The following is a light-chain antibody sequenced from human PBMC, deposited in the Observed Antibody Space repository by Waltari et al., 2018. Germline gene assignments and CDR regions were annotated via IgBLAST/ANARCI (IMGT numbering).Light chain of an antibody. Sequence: EIVLTQSPDTLSLSPGARATLSCRASQSVTRSYLAWYQQKPGRAPRLLIYGASNRATGIPDRFSGRGSGTEFTLTIRGLEPEDSAQYFCQQYGSSRYTFGQGTKVEIK. CDR3: QQYGSSRYT. V-gene: IGKV3-20*01. CDR2: GAS. J-gene: IGKJ2*01. CDR1: QSVTRSY.